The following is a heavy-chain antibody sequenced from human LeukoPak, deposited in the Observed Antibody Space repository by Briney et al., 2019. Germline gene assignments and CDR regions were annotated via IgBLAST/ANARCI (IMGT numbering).Heavy chain of an antibody. V-gene: IGHV3-73*01. J-gene: IGHJ4*02. D-gene: IGHD5-12*01. CDR2: IKSKGNTYAT. CDR1: GFTFSGST. CDR3: TRVGPTTADY. Sequence: GGSLRLSCAASGFTFSGSTMHWVRQAPGKGLEWVGRIKSKGNTYATAYAASVKGRFTISRDDSKNTAYLQMNNLKTEDTAMYYCTRVGPTTADYWGQGTLVIVSS.